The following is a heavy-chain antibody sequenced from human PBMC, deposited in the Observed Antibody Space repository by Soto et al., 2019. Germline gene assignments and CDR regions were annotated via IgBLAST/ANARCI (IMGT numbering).Heavy chain of an antibody. Sequence: GGSLRLSCAASGFTFSDHYMDWVRQAPGKGLEWVGRTRNKANSYTTEYAASVKGRFTISRDDSKNSLYLQMNSLKTEDTAVYYCTRSSGSWSPIDYWGQGTLVTVSS. J-gene: IGHJ4*02. CDR3: TRSSGSWSPIDY. CDR2: TRNKANSYTT. CDR1: GFTFSDHY. D-gene: IGHD6-13*01. V-gene: IGHV3-72*01.